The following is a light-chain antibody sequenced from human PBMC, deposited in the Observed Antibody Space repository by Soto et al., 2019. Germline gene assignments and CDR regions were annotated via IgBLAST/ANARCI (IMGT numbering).Light chain of an antibody. CDR1: QSLLHSNGYTY. J-gene: IGKJ2*01. Sequence: EIVMTQSPLSLPVTPGEPASISCRSSQSLLHSNGYTYLELHLQKPGQSPQLLIYLGSNRASGVPDRVSGSGSGTDFILKISSVEAEDVGTYYCMQALESRRTFGQGTKLEIK. V-gene: IGKV2-28*01. CDR2: LGS. CDR3: MQALESRRT.